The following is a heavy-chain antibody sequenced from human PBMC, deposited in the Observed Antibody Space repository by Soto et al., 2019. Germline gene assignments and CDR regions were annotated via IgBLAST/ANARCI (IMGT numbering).Heavy chain of an antibody. CDR2: VYYSGST. CDR1: VASLSTYY. CDR3: ARTRMIESWIDY. Sequence: LXLTCAVSVASLSTYYWSWIRQPPGKGLEWIGYVYYSGSTLYNPSLESRVTMSIDMSKKQVSLKLTSVIAADTAVYYCARTRMIESWIDYWGHGTLVTVYS. D-gene: IGHD2-21*01. J-gene: IGHJ4*01. V-gene: IGHV4-59*01.